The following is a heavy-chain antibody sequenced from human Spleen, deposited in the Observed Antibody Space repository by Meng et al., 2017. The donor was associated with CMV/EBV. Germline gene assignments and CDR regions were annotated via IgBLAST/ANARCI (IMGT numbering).Heavy chain of an antibody. V-gene: IGHV3-48*04. CDR2: ISGSGSTI. J-gene: IGHJ3*02. CDR1: DITFINYN. Sequence: GESLKISCVASDITFINYNMNWVRQAPGKGLEWISYISGSGSTIYYAGSVRGRFTISRDNAKDSLYLQMNSLRAEDTAVYYCARNMYSGSWYDAFDMWGQGTMVTVSS. D-gene: IGHD6-13*01. CDR3: ARNMYSGSWYDAFDM.